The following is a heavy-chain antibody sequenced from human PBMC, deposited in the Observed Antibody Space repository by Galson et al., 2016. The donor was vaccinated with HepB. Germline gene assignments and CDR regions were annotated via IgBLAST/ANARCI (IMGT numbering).Heavy chain of an antibody. J-gene: IGHJ4*02. V-gene: IGHV3-74*01. CDR3: VRDGVGAAPYDY. CDR1: GFTLNDYW. CDR2: ISPDGSDT. Sequence: SLRLSCAASGFTLNDYWMNWVRQAPGKGLVWVAHISPDGSDTSYADSVTGRFTFSRDNAKNTLYLQMNSLRAEDTAVYYCVRDGVGAAPYDYWGQGALVIVPS. D-gene: IGHD2-15*01.